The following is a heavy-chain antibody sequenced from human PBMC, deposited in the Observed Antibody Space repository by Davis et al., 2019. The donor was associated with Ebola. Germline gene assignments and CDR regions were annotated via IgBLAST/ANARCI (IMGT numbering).Heavy chain of an antibody. D-gene: IGHD2-2*02. CDR2: VSYRGKT. Sequence: PSETLSLTCTVSGGSIYSYFWSWIRQTPGKGLEWIGHVSYRGKTNYSPSLGSRVTISLDTSKSQFSLTLSSVTAADAAVYFCARFGAPAAIAPLYNWFDPWGQGTLVTVSS. CDR1: GGSIYSYF. J-gene: IGHJ5*01. V-gene: IGHV4-59*01. CDR3: ARFGAPAAIAPLYNWFDP.